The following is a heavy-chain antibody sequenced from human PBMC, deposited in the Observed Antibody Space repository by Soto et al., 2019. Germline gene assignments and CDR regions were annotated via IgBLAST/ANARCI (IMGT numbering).Heavy chain of an antibody. CDR1: GFTFSSYA. V-gene: IGHV3-23*01. CDR3: ATLPGIAVAGFDY. D-gene: IGHD6-19*01. J-gene: IGHJ4*02. Sequence: EVQLLESGGGLVQPGGSLRLSCAASGFTFSSYAMSWVRQAPGKGLEWVSAISGSGGSTYYADSVKGRFTISRDNSKNTLYLQMNSQRAEDTAVYYCATLPGIAVAGFDYWGQGTLVTVSS. CDR2: ISGSGGST.